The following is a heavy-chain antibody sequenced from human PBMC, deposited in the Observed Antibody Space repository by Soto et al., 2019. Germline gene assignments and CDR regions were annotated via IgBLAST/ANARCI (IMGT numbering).Heavy chain of an antibody. CDR2: ISYDGSNK. Sequence: QVQLVESGGGVVQPGRSLRLSCAASGFTFSSYGMHWVRQAPGKGLEWVAVISYDGSNKYYADSVKGRFTISRDNSKNTLYLQMNSLRAEDTAVYYCAKQAGYCSSTSCYHPDKEFDYWGQGTLVTVSS. CDR1: GFTFSSYG. D-gene: IGHD2-2*01. V-gene: IGHV3-30*18. CDR3: AKQAGYCSSTSCYHPDKEFDY. J-gene: IGHJ4*02.